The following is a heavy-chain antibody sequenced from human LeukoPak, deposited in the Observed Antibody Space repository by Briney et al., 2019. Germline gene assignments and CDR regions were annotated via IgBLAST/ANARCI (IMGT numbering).Heavy chain of an antibody. Sequence: GGSLRLSCAASGFTFSSYAMHWVRQAPGKGLEWVAVISYDGSNKYYADSVKGRFTISRDNSKNTLYLQMGSLRAEDMAVYYCARDGAAGPAKYYFDYWGQGTLVTVSS. V-gene: IGHV3-30*14. CDR2: ISYDGSNK. D-gene: IGHD6-13*01. CDR3: ARDGAAGPAKYYFDY. CDR1: GFTFSSYA. J-gene: IGHJ4*02.